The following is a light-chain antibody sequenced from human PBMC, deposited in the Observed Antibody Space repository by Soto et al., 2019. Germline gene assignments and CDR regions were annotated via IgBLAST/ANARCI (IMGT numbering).Light chain of an antibody. V-gene: IGLV2-14*01. J-gene: IGLJ1*01. CDR1: SSDVGDYKY. Sequence: QSALTQPASVSGSPGQSITISCTGTSSDVGDYKYVSWYQQHPDKAPKLIIFVNSNRPSGISNRFSASKSGNTASLTISGLQAEDEADYYCSSYTSSDTPDVFGPGTKVTVL. CDR3: SSYTSSDTPDV. CDR2: VNS.